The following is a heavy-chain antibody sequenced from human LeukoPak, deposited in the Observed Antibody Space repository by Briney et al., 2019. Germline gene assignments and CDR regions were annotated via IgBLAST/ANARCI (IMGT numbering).Heavy chain of an antibody. CDR3: ARVVDTHFDY. CDR1: GFTFSSYW. Sequence: GGSLRLSCAASGFTFSSYWMHLVLQAPGKGLVWVSRIKSDGSTTTYADSVKGRFTISRDNAKNTLYLQMTSLRAEDTAVYYCARVVDTHFDYWGQGTLVTVSS. J-gene: IGHJ4*02. D-gene: IGHD5-18*01. CDR2: IKSDGSTT. V-gene: IGHV3-74*01.